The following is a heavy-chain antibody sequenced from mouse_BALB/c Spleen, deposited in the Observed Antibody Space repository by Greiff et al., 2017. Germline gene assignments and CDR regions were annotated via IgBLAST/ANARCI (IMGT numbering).Heavy chain of an antibody. J-gene: IGHJ4*01. CDR3: TRDLPYGNYGGYYAMDY. V-gene: IGHV5-6-4*01. D-gene: IGHD2-10*02. CDR2: ISSGGSYT. Sequence: EVKLQESGGGLVKPGGSLKLSCAASGFTFSSYTMSWVRQTPEKRLEWVATISSGGSYTYYPDSVKGRFTISRDNAKNTLYLQMSSLKSEDTAMYYCTRDLPYGNYGGYYAMDYWGQGTSVTVSS. CDR1: GFTFSSYT.